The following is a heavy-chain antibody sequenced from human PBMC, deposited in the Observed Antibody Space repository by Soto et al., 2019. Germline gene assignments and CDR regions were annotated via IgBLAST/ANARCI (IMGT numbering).Heavy chain of an antibody. CDR2: IYPGDSDT. V-gene: IGHV5-51*01. Sequence: LKISCKGSGYSFTSYWIGWVRQMPGKGLEWMGIIYPGDSDTRYSPSFQGQVTISADKSISTAYLQWSSLKASDTAMYYCARGYYDSSGYRNWFDPWGQGTLVTVSS. CDR3: ARGYYDSSGYRNWFDP. D-gene: IGHD3-22*01. CDR1: GYSFTSYW. J-gene: IGHJ5*02.